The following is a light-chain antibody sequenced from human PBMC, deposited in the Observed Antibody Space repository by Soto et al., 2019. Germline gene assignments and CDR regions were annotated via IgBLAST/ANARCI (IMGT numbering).Light chain of an antibody. CDR3: CSYAGSSTYYV. V-gene: IGLV2-23*01. Sequence: QSVLTQPASVSGSPGQSITISCTGASSDVGSYNLVSWYQQHPGKAPKLMIYEGSKRPSGVSNRFSASKSGNTASLTISGLQAEDEAAYYCCSYAGSSTYYVYGTGTKVTVL. CDR2: EGS. CDR1: SSDVGSYNL. J-gene: IGLJ1*01.